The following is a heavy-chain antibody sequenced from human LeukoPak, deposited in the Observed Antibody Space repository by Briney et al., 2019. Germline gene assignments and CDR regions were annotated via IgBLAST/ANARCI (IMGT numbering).Heavy chain of an antibody. V-gene: IGHV1-18*01. CDR2: ISAYNGNT. J-gene: IGHJ6*03. D-gene: IGHD2-2*01. CDR1: GYTFTSYG. CDR3: ARDQAGYCSSTSCYDYYYMDV. Sequence: ASVKVSCKASGYTFTSYGINWVRQAPGQGLEWMGWISAYNGNTIYAQKLQGRVAMTTDTSTSTAYMELRSLRSDDTAVYYCARDQAGYCSSTSCYDYYYMDVWGKGTTVTVSS.